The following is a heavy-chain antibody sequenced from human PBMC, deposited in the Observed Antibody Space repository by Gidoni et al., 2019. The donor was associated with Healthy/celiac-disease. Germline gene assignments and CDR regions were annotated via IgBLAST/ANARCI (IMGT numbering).Heavy chain of an antibody. V-gene: IGHV3-9*01. D-gene: IGHD4-17*01. CDR2: ISWNSGSI. CDR1: GFTFDDYA. CDR3: AKGHDYGDYNFDY. J-gene: IGHJ4*02. Sequence: EVQLVESGGGLVQPGRSLRLSGAAPGFTFDDYAMHWVRQAPGKGLEWVSGISWNSGSIGYADSVKGRFTISRDNAKNSLYLQMNSLRAEDTALYYCAKGHDYGDYNFDYWGQGTLVTVSS.